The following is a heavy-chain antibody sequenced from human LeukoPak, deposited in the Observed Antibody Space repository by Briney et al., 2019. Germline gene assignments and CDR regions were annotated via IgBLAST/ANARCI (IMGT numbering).Heavy chain of an antibody. Sequence: GGSLRLSCAASGFTFSSYSMNWVRQAPGKGLEWVSSISSSSSYIYYADSVKGRFTISRDNAKNTLYLQMNSLRAEDTAVYYCARRSSGSPPYYFGYWGQGTLVTVSS. J-gene: IGHJ4*02. CDR2: ISSSSSYI. CDR1: GFTFSSYS. CDR3: ARRSSGSPPYYFGY. D-gene: IGHD1-26*01. V-gene: IGHV3-21*01.